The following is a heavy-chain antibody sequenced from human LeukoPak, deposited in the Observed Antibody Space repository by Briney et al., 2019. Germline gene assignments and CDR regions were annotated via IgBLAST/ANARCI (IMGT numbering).Heavy chain of an antibody. J-gene: IGHJ4*02. V-gene: IGHV3-30*18. CDR1: GFTFNNYG. CDR2: ISYDGRNV. Sequence: GGSLRLSCAASGFTFNNYGMHWVRQAPGKGLEWVAVISYDGRNVHYPDSVKGRFTISRDISTDTLWLQMDSLRTEDTAVYYCAKGPLRGTAAAIDYWGQGTLVTVSS. D-gene: IGHD2-2*01. CDR3: AKGPLRGTAAAIDY.